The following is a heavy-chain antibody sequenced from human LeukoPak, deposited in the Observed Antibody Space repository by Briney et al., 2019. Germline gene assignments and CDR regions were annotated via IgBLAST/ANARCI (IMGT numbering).Heavy chain of an antibody. CDR3: ATKAGGSHFDL. Sequence: SVKVSCKTSGYTFTNFDINWVRQATGQGLEWMGGIIPIFGTANYAQKFQGRVTITADKSTSTAYMELSSLRSEDTAMYYCATKAGGSHFDLWGQGTLVTVSS. V-gene: IGHV1-69*06. D-gene: IGHD1-26*01. CDR2: IIPIFGTA. CDR1: GYTFTNFD. J-gene: IGHJ4*02.